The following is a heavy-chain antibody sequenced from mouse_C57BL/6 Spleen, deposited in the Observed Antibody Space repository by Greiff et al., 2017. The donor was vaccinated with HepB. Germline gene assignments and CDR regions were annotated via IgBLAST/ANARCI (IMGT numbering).Heavy chain of an antibody. Sequence: LQESGPELVKPGASVKISCKASGYAFSSSWMNWVKQRPGKGLEWIGRIYPGDGDTNYNGKFKGKATLTADKSSSTAYMQLSSLTSEDSAVYFCARPYYSANSYWYFDVWGTGTTVTVSS. D-gene: IGHD2-12*01. CDR2: IYPGDGDT. J-gene: IGHJ1*03. CDR3: ARPYYSANSYWYFDV. V-gene: IGHV1-82*01. CDR1: GYAFSSSW.